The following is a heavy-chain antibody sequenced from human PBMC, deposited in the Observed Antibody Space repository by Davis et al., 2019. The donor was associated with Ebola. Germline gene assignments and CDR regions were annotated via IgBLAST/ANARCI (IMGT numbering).Heavy chain of an antibody. J-gene: IGHJ4*02. D-gene: IGHD3-16*02. V-gene: IGHV4-38-2*02. CDR2: IYHSGST. Sequence: PSETLSLTCTVSGYSISSGYYWGWIRQPPGKGLEWIGSIYHSGSTYYNPSLKSRVTISVDTSKNQFSLKLSSVTAADTAVYYCAYGGSYRFRYFDFWGQGTLVTVSS. CDR1: GYSISSGYY. CDR3: AYGGSYRFRYFDF.